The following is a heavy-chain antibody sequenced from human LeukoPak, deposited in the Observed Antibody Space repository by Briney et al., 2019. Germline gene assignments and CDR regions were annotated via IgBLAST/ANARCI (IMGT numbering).Heavy chain of an antibody. CDR3: ARDLSAVAVDY. Sequence: AGGSLRLSCAASGFTFSSYGMHWVRQAPGKGLEWVAVLWYDGSNKYYADSVKGRFTISRDSSKNTLYLQMNSLRGEDTAVYYCARDLSAVAVDYWGQGTLVTVSS. D-gene: IGHD6-19*01. J-gene: IGHJ4*02. V-gene: IGHV3-33*01. CDR2: LWYDGSNK. CDR1: GFTFSSYG.